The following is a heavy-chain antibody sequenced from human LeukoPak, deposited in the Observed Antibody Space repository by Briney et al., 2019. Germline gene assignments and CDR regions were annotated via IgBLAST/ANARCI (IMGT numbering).Heavy chain of an antibody. D-gene: IGHD2-15*01. J-gene: IGHJ5*02. CDR2: ISSRRSYI. V-gene: IGHV3-21*01. Sequence: GGSLRLSCVDSGFTFSTYSMNWVRQAPVKGLEWVSSISSRRSYIYYGDSVKGRFTISRDNAKNSLYLQMNSLRAEDTAIYYCARGDKELLFKRRKGGFDPWGQGTLVTVSS. CDR1: GFTFSTYS. CDR3: ARGDKELLFKRRKGGFDP.